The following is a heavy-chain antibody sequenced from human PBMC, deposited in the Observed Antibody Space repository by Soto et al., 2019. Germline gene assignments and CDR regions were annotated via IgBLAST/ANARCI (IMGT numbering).Heavy chain of an antibody. Sequence: QVQLVESGGGLVKPGGSLRLSCAASGFTFSDYYMSWIRQAPGKGLEWVSYISSSGSTIYYEDSVKGRFTISRDNAKHSLYLQMNSLRAEDTAVYYCARDYAHSRSYYSNWFDPWGQGTLVTVSS. J-gene: IGHJ5*02. D-gene: IGHD1-26*01. CDR3: ARDYAHSRSYYSNWFDP. CDR2: ISSSGSTI. V-gene: IGHV3-11*01. CDR1: GFTFSDYY.